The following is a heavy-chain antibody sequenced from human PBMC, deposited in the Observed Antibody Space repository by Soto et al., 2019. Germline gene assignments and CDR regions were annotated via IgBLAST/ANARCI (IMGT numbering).Heavy chain of an antibody. V-gene: IGHV4-61*01. D-gene: IGHD6-6*01. CDR2: IYHTGST. Sequence: SETLSLTXTVSGGSVSISHYYWTWIRQPPGKELEWIGYIYHTGSTNYNPSLKSRVTISVDTSKNQFSLKLSSVTAADTAVYYCAGDRLAARYYYNGLDVWGQGTTVTVSS. J-gene: IGHJ6*02. CDR1: GGSVSISHYY. CDR3: AGDRLAARYYYNGLDV.